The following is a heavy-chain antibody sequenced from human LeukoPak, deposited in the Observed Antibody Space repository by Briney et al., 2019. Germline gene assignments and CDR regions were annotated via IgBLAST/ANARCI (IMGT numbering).Heavy chain of an antibody. CDR3: ARDWGSSGWYNWFDP. Sequence: GGSLRLSCVASGFTFSSYAMHWVRQAPGKGLEWVAVISYDGSNKYYADSVKGRFTISRDNSKNTLNLQMNSLRAEDTAVYYCARDWGSSGWYNWFDPWGQGTLVTVSS. CDR2: ISYDGSNK. D-gene: IGHD3-16*01. CDR1: GFTFSSYA. J-gene: IGHJ5*02. V-gene: IGHV3-30*04.